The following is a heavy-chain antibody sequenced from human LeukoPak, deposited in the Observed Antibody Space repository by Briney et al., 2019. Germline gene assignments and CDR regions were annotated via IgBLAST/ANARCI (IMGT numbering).Heavy chain of an antibody. J-gene: IGHJ4*02. V-gene: IGHV4-61*02. CDR2: IYTSGSI. CDR3: ARDGDGYIFDY. Sequence: SETLSLTCTVSGGSISSGSYYWSWIRQPAGKGLEWIGRIYTSGSINYNPSLKSRVTISVDTSKNQFSLKLSSVTAADTAVYYCARDGDGYIFDYWGQGTLVTVSS. CDR1: GGSISSGSYY. D-gene: IGHD5-24*01.